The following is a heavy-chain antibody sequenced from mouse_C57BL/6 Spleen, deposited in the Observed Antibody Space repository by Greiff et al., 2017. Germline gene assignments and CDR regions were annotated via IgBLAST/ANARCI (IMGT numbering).Heavy chain of an antibody. J-gene: IGHJ3*01. V-gene: IGHV1-69*01. Sequence: QVQLQQPGAELVMPGASVKLSCKASGYTFTSYWMHWVKQRPGQGLEWIGEIDPSDSYTNYNQKFKGKSTLTVDKSSSTAYMQLSSLTSEDSAVYHCARKRVYDYDEGFAYWGQGTLVTVSA. CDR1: GYTFTSYW. CDR2: IDPSDSYT. D-gene: IGHD2-4*01. CDR3: ARKRVYDYDEGFAY.